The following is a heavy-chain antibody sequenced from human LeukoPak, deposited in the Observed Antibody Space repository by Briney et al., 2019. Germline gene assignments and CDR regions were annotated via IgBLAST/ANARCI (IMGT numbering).Heavy chain of an antibody. CDR2: INPSGGST. D-gene: IGHD1-26*01. V-gene: IGHV1-46*01. J-gene: IGHJ4*02. CDR1: GYTFTSYY. Sequence: ASVKVSCKASGYTFTSYYMHWVRQAPGQGLEWMGIINPSGGSTSYAQKFQGRVTMTRDTSTSTVYMELSSLRSEDTAVYYCARDTYRGSYYGFGYFDYWGQGTLVTVSS. CDR3: ARDTYRGSYYGFGYFDY.